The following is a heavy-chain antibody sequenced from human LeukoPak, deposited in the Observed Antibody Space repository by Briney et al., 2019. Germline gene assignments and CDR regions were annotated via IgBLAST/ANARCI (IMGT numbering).Heavy chain of an antibody. Sequence: ASVKVSCKASGYTFTSYAMHWVRQAPGQRLEWMGGINAGNGNTKYSQKFQGRVTITRDTSASTAYMELSSLRSEDTAVYYCAADQGSTLAFDIWGQGTMVTVSS. V-gene: IGHV1-3*01. CDR1: GYTFTSYA. CDR3: AADQGSTLAFDI. CDR2: INAGNGNT. J-gene: IGHJ3*02.